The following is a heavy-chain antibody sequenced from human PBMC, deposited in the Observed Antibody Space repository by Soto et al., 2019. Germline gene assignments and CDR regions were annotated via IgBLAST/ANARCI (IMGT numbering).Heavy chain of an antibody. CDR1: GFTVSSNY. J-gene: IGHJ4*02. D-gene: IGHD3-22*01. CDR3: ARLSTYYYDSSGYPDLFDY. CDR2: IYSGGST. V-gene: IGHV3-53*02. Sequence: EVQVVETGGGLIQPGGSLRLSCAASGFTVSSNYMSWVRQAPGKGLEWVSVIYSGGSTYYADSVKGRFTISRDNSKNTLYLQMNSLRAEDTAVYYCARLSTYYYDSSGYPDLFDYWGQGTLVTVSS.